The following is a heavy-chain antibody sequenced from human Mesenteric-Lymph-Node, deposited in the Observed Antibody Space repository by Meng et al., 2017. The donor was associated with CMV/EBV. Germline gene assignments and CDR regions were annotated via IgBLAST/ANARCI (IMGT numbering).Heavy chain of an antibody. Sequence: GGSLRLSCAASGFTFSSYGMHWVRQAPGKGLEWVAFIRYDGSNEYYADSVKGRFTISRDNSKNTLYLQMNSPRAEDTALYFCARVYLSYFFDYWGQGTLVTVSS. CDR1: GFTFSSYG. D-gene: IGHD5/OR15-5a*01. V-gene: IGHV3-30*02. J-gene: IGHJ4*02. CDR2: IRYDGSNE. CDR3: ARVYLSYFFDY.